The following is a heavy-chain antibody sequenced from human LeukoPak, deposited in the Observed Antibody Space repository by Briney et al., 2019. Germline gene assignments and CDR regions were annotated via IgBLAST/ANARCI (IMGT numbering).Heavy chain of an antibody. J-gene: IGHJ4*02. D-gene: IGHD1-26*01. CDR3: AKDLGLQVGASPFDY. CDR1: GFSFRSSA. Sequence: GGSLRLSCAASGFSFRSSAMHWVRQAPGKGLEWMAFMRSDGSDEHHADSVKGRFTISRDNSHNTLYLQMNSLHSEDTAVYYCAKDLGLQVGASPFDYWGQGTLVTVSS. CDR2: MRSDGSDE. V-gene: IGHV3-30*02.